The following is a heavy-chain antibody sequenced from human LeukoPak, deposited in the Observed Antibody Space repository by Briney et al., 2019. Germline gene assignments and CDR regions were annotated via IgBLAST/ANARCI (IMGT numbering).Heavy chain of an antibody. CDR2: INHSGGT. CDR3: ARDPPTFDAFDI. D-gene: IGHD3-16*01. V-gene: IGHV4-34*01. Sequence: SETLSLTCAVYGGSFSGYYWSWIRQPPGKGLEWMGEINHSGGTNYNPPLKSPVTISVDTSKNQFSLKLSSVTAADTAVYSCARDPPTFDAFDIWGQGTMVTVSS. J-gene: IGHJ3*02. CDR1: GGSFSGYY.